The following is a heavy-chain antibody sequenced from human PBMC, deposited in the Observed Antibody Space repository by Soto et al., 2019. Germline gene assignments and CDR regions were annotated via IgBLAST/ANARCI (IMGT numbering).Heavy chain of an antibody. J-gene: IGHJ4*02. CDR1: GFTFSCYG. CDR2: ISYDGSNK. CDR3: AKVLTGTTADY. Sequence: QVQLVESGGGVVQPGRSLRLSCAASGFTFSCYGMHWVRQAPGKGLEWVAVISYDGSNKYYADSVKGRFTISRDNSKNTLYLQMNSLRAEDTAVYYCAKVLTGTTADYWGQGTLVTVS. V-gene: IGHV3-30*18. D-gene: IGHD1-7*01.